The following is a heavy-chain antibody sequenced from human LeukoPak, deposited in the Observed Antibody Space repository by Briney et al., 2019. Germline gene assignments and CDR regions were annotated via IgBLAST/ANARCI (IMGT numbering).Heavy chain of an antibody. Sequence: GSLRLPCTASGVTFVDYAMSWFRRAPGKGVEGGGFVRSTSYGGATDYAASVKGRFTISRDDPKSIVYLLMNSLKTEDTAVYYCTRLRQDCSRNSCYYYFYYYMDVWGKGTTVTVSS. CDR2: VRSTSYGGAT. D-gene: IGHD2-2*01. J-gene: IGHJ6*03. CDR1: GVTFVDYA. CDR3: TRLRQDCSRNSCYYYFYYYMDV. V-gene: IGHV3-49*03.